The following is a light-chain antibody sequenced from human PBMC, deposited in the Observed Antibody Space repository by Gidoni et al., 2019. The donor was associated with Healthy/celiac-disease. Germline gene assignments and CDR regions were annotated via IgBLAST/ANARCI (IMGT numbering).Light chain of an antibody. CDR3: SSYTSSSTLMV. J-gene: IGLJ2*01. CDR2: EVS. Sequence: SALTPPASVSGSPGQSNTISCTGTSSDGGGYNYVSWYQQHPGTAPNLMIYEVSNRPSGVSKRFSGSKSGNTASLTISGLQAEDEADYYCSSYTSSSTLMVFGGGTKLTVL. V-gene: IGLV2-14*01. CDR1: SSDGGGYNY.